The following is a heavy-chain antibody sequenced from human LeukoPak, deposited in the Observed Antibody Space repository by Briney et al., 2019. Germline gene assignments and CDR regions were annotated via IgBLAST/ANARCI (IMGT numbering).Heavy chain of an antibody. CDR3: AREVTMIVVVTPPGY. V-gene: IGHV3-30*03. D-gene: IGHD3-22*01. Sequence: GGSLRLSCAASGFTFSSYGMHWVRQAPGKGLEWVAVISYDGSNKWYADSVKGRFTTSRDNSQNTLSLQMNSLRAEDTAVYYCAREVTMIVVVTPPGYWGQGTLVTVSS. J-gene: IGHJ4*02. CDR2: ISYDGSNK. CDR1: GFTFSSYG.